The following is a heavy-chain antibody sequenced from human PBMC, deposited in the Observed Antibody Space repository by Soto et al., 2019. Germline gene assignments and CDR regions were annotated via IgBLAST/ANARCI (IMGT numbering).Heavy chain of an antibody. CDR2: INPSGGST. CDR1: GYTFTSYY. D-gene: IGHD6-13*01. J-gene: IGHJ4*02. V-gene: IGHV1-46*01. CDR3: ASALPRIATSREGDY. Sequence: QVQLLQSGAEGKKPGASVKVSCKASGYTFTSYYMHWMRQAPGQGLEWMGIINPSGGSTSYAQKCQGRVTMTGDTSTNTVYMELSSLRSEDTAVYYCASALPRIATSREGDYWGQGTLVTVSS.